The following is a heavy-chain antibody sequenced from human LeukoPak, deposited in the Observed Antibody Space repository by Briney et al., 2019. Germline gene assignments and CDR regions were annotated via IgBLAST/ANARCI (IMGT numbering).Heavy chain of an antibody. V-gene: IGHV3-30-3*01. Sequence: GGSLRLSCAASGFTFSSYAMNWVRQAPGKGLEWVAVISYDGSNKYYADSVKGRFTISRDNSKNTLYLQMNSLRAEDTAVYYCARDQEAVVGYGGYNYFDYWGQGTLVTVSS. D-gene: IGHD5-12*01. CDR3: ARDQEAVVGYGGYNYFDY. J-gene: IGHJ4*02. CDR1: GFTFSSYA. CDR2: ISYDGSNK.